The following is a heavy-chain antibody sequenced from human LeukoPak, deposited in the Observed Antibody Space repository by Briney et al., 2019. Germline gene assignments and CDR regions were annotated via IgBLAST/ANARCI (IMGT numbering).Heavy chain of an antibody. J-gene: IGHJ4*02. Sequence: PGRSLRLSCAASGFTFDDYAMHWVRRAPGKGLEWVSGISWNSGSIGYADSVKGRFTISRDNAKNSLYLQMNSLRAEDTALYYCAKDSFGFARQYYFDYWAREPWSPSPQ. CDR1: GFTFDDYA. D-gene: IGHD3-10*01. CDR3: AKDSFGFARQYYFDY. V-gene: IGHV3-9*01. CDR2: ISWNSGSI.